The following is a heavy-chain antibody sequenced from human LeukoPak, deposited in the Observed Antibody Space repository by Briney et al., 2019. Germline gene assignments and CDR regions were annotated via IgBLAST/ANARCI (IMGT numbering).Heavy chain of an antibody. Sequence: GGSLKLSCAASGFTFSGSAMHWVRQASGKGLEWVGRIRSKTNSYATAYAASVKGRFTISRDDSKNTAYLQMNSLKTEDTAVYYCTTDRFAWGQGTLVTVSS. CDR3: TTDRFA. CDR1: GFTFSGSA. J-gene: IGHJ4*02. CDR2: IRSKTNSYAT. V-gene: IGHV3-73*01.